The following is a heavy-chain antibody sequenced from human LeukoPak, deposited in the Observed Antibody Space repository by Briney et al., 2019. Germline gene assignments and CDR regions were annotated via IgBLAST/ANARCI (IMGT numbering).Heavy chain of an antibody. Sequence: ASVKVSCKASGGTFSSYGISWVRQAPGQGLEWMGWISGYNGHTNYAQKLQGRVTMTTDTSTSTAYMELRSLRSDDTAVYYCARPVTTVGFDYWGQGTLVTVSS. D-gene: IGHD4-23*01. J-gene: IGHJ4*02. CDR3: ARPVTTVGFDY. CDR1: GGTFSSYG. V-gene: IGHV1-18*01. CDR2: ISGYNGHT.